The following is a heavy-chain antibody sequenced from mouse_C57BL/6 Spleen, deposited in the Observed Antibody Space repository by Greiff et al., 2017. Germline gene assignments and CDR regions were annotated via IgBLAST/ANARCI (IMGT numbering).Heavy chain of an antibody. J-gene: IGHJ4*01. V-gene: IGHV5-17*01. CDR3: ARGKVYDWAMDY. CDR2: ISRGSSTI. D-gene: IGHD2-3*01. Sequence: EVQLVESGGGLVKPGASLKLSCAASGFTFSDYGMHWVRQAPEKGLEWVAYISRGSSTIYYADTVKGRFTISRDNAKNTLFLQMTSLRSEDTAMYYGARGKVYDWAMDYWGQGTSVTVSS. CDR1: GFTFSDYG.